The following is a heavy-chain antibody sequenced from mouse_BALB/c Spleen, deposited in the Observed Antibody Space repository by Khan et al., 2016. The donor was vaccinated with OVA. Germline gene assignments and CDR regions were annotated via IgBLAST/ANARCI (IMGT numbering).Heavy chain of an antibody. V-gene: IGHV1S81*02. CDR2: TNPTNGRT. CDR1: GYTFTSYW. CDR3: ARIKKIVATYFDY. J-gene: IGHJ2*01. Sequence: QVQLQQSGAELVKAGASVKMSCKASGYTFTSYWMHWVKQRLGQGLEWFAETNPTNGRTYYNEKFKSKATLTVDKSSSTAYMLHSGPTFEDSAVYYCARIKKIVATYFDYWGQGTTVTVSS. D-gene: IGHD1-1*01.